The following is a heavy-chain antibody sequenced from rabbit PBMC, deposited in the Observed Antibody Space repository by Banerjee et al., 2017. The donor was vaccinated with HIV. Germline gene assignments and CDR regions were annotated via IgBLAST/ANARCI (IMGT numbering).Heavy chain of an antibody. CDR1: GFSFSNKYV. CDR3: ARVDSSGWGDFNL. J-gene: IGHJ4*01. D-gene: IGHD4-1*01. V-gene: IGHV1S45*01. CDR2: INTSSGNT. Sequence: QEQLEESGGGLVQPEGSLTLTCTASGFSFSNKYVMCWVRQAPGKGLEWIACINTSSGNTVYATWAKGRFTISKTSWTTVTLQMTSLTAADTATYFCARVDSSGWGDFNLWGPGTLVTVS.